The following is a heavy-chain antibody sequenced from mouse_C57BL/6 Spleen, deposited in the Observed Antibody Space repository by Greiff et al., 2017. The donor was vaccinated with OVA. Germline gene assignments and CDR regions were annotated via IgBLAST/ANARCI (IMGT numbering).Heavy chain of an antibody. CDR3: AGDKAGYGSRDY. Sequence: VQLVESGPGLVKPSQSLFLSCSISGFPITRGYFWFWIRQPPGYPLVWLGFITHGGETYYNPSLQSPISLTRETSKNQFVHRLSSVTTEDTAVEYWAGDKAGYGSRDYWGQGTTLTVSS. D-gene: IGHD1-1*01. CDR2: ITHGGET. CDR1: GFPITRGYF. V-gene: IGHV12-3*01. J-gene: IGHJ2*01.